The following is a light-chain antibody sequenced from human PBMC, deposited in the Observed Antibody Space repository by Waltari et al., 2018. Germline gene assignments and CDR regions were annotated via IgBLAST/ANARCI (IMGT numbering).Light chain of an antibody. CDR3: QQRFTWPSIT. CDR1: QSVNSY. Sequence: EIVLTQSPATLSLSPGERATLSCRTSQSVNSYLAWYQHKPVQAPRLLIYDASNRATGIPARFSGSGSGTDFTLTISSLEPDDFALYYCQQRFTWPSITFGQGTRLEIK. J-gene: IGKJ5*01. CDR2: DAS. V-gene: IGKV3-11*01.